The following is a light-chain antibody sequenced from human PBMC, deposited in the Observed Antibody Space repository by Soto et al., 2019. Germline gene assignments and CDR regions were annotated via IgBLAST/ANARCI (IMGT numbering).Light chain of an antibody. Sequence: IQLTQSPSSLSASIGDRVTITCRAGQGISTFLAWYQQTPRKAPKLLIYAASTMQSGVPSRFSGSGSGTDFTLTISSLQPEDFATYYCQQRHSYPLTFGGGTKVDIK. CDR3: QQRHSYPLT. CDR2: AAS. J-gene: IGKJ4*01. CDR1: QGISTF. V-gene: IGKV1-9*01.